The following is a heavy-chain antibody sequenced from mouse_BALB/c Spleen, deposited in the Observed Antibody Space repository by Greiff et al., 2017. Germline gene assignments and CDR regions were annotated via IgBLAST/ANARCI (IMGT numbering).Heavy chain of an antibody. D-gene: IGHD2-1*01. V-gene: IGHV6-6*02. Sequence: EVKLEESGGGLVQPGGSMKLSCVASGFTFSNYWMNWVRQSPEKGLEWVAEIRLKSNNYATHYAESVKGRFTNSRDDSKSSVYLQMNNLRAEDTGIYYCTRYGNLYAMDYWGQGTSVTVSS. J-gene: IGHJ4*01. CDR1: GFTFSNYW. CDR2: IRLKSNNYAT. CDR3: TRYGNLYAMDY.